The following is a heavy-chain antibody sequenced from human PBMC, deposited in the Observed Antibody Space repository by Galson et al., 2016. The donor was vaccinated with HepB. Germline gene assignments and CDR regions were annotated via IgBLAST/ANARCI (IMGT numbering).Heavy chain of an antibody. CDR1: GGSISSSVW. V-gene: IGHV4-4*02. CDR2: INHSGST. D-gene: IGHD6-19*01. CDR3: ARREGYTSGRYWFDP. Sequence: SETLSLTCAVSGGSISSSVWWSWVRQPPGKGLEWIGEINHSGSTNYNPSLRSRVTMSLDTPKKHFSLNLTSVTAADTAIYFCARREGYTSGRYWFDPWGPGILVTVSS. J-gene: IGHJ5*02.